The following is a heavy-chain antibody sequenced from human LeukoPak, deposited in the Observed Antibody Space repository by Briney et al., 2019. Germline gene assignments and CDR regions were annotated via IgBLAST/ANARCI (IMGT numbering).Heavy chain of an antibody. CDR1: GDSISSTTYW. CDR2: MSYVGIP. V-gene: IGHV4-39*01. D-gene: IGHD4-11*01. CDR3: TRLPLDYSLDH. J-gene: IGHJ4*02. Sequence: SETLSLTCTVSGDSISSTTYWWGWIRQSPGKGLEWIGSMSYVGIPSYNPSLKSRATISVDTSKNQFSLMLSSVTAADTAVYYCTRLPLDYSLDHWGQGTPVSVSS.